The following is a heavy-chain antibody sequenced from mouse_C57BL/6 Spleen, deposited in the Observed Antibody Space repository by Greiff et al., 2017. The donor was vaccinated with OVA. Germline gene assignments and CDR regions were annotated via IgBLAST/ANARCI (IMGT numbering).Heavy chain of an antibody. CDR2: INPNNGGT. CDR1: GYTFTDYY. V-gene: IGHV1-26*01. CDR3: ARNGYRYFDV. Sequence: VQLQQSGPELVKPGASVKISCKASGYTFTDYYMNWVKQSHGKSLEWIGDINPNNGGTSYNQKFKGKATLTVDNSSSTAYMELRSLTSEDSAVYYCARNGYRYFDVWGTGTTVTVSS. D-gene: IGHD1-1*02. J-gene: IGHJ1*03.